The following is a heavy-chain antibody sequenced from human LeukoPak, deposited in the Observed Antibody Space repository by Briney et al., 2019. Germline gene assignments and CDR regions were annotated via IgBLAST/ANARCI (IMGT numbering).Heavy chain of an antibody. CDR1: GFIFSDYY. D-gene: IGHD3-22*01. J-gene: IGHJ3*02. V-gene: IGHV3-11*04. CDR2: ITDNGIKI. CDR3: ARAKFDSSGYYYRGFDI. Sequence: PGGSLRLSCAASGFIFSDYYMGWIRQAPGRGLEWVSYITDNGIKIYYTDSVKGRFTMSRDNAKKSLYLQMNSLRAEGTAVYYCARAKFDSSGYYYRGFDIWGQGTMVTVSS.